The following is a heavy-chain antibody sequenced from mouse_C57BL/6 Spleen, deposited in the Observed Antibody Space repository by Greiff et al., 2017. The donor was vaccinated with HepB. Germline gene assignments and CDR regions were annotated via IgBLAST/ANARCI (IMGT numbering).Heavy chain of an antibody. Sequence: VKLQESGAELVKPGASVKLSCKASGYTFTEYTIHWVKQRSGQGLEWIGWFYPGSGSIKYNEKFKDKATLTADKSSSTVYMERSRLTSEDSAVYFCARHEERYYGSSAGFAYWGQGTLVTVSA. J-gene: IGHJ3*01. D-gene: IGHD1-1*01. CDR1: GYTFTEYT. CDR3: ARHEERYYGSSAGFAY. CDR2: FYPGSGSI. V-gene: IGHV1-62-2*01.